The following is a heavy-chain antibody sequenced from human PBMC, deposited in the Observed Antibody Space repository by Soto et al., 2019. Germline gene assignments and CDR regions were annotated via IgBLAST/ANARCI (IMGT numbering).Heavy chain of an antibody. CDR2: ISAYNGHT. D-gene: IGHD5-12*01. CDR1: GYTFTSYG. CDR3: ARVYGSGYDWSDY. V-gene: IGHV1-18*01. J-gene: IGHJ4*02. Sequence: QVQLVQSGAEVKKPGALVKVSCKAPGYTFTSYGISWARQAPGKGLEWMGWISAYNGHTNYPQKHQGRVTMTTDTSTGTAYMELRSLRSGDTAVYYFARVYGSGYDWSDYWGQGTLVTVSS.